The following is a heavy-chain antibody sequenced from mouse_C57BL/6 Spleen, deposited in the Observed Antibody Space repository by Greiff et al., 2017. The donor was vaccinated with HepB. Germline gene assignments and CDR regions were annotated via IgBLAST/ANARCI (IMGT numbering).Heavy chain of an antibody. Sequence: EVKLMESGPELVKPGASVKISCKASGYSFTDYNMNWVKQSNGKSLEWIGVINPNYGTTSYNQKFKGKATLTVDQSSSTAYMQLNSLTSEDSAVYYGARKRMVTTHYAMDYWGQGTSVTVSS. CDR1: GYSFTDYN. D-gene: IGHD2-2*01. J-gene: IGHJ4*01. V-gene: IGHV1-39*01. CDR2: INPNYGTT. CDR3: ARKRMVTTHYAMDY.